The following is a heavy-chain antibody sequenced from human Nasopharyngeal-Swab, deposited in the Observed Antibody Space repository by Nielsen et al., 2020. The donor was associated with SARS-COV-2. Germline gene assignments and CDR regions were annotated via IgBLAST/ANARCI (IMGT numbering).Heavy chain of an antibody. CDR1: GFTFDDYA. Sequence: GGSLRLSCAASGFTFDDYAMHWVRQAPGKGLEWVSGISWNSGSIGYADSVKGRFTISRDNAKNSLYLQMNSLRAEDTAVYYCATEIELFSDYDFWRDYWGQGTLVTVSS. J-gene: IGHJ4*02. V-gene: IGHV3-9*01. D-gene: IGHD3-3*01. CDR3: ATEIELFSDYDFWRDY. CDR2: ISWNSGSI.